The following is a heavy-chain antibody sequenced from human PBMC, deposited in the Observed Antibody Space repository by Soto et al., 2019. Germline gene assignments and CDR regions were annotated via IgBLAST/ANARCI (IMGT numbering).Heavy chain of an antibody. D-gene: IGHD4-17*01. J-gene: IGHJ4*02. V-gene: IGHV4-59*01. CDR3: ARDYGDYSFFFDY. CDR2: YSGFT. CDR1: GGSITTYQ. Sequence: PSETLSLNCTVSGGSITTYQWSWIRQPPGKGLEWIGGYSGFTNYNPSLESRATISVDHSKNQFFLTLRSVTAADTAVYYCARDYGDYSFFFDYWGQGALVTVSS.